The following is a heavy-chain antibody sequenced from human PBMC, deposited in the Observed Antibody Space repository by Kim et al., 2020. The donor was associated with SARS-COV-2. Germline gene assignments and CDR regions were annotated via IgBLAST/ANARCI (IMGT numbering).Heavy chain of an antibody. CDR1: GGSISSGGYY. Sequence: SETLSLTCTVSGGSISSGGYYWSWIRQHPGKGLEWIGYIYYSGSTYYNPSLKSRVTISVDTSKNQFSLKLSSVTAADTAVYYCARDQHCSGGSCSSGAFDIWGQGTMVTVSS. CDR3: ARDQHCSGGSCSSGAFDI. D-gene: IGHD2-15*01. V-gene: IGHV4-31*03. CDR2: IYYSGST. J-gene: IGHJ3*02.